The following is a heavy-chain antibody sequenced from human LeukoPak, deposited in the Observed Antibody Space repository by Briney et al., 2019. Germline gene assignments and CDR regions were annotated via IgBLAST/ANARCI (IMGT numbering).Heavy chain of an antibody. CDR2: ISGSGDST. D-gene: IGHD2-21*01. V-gene: IGHV3-23*01. Sequence: GGALRLSCAAYGFTFSNYAMSWVRQVPGKGLEWVSAISGSGDSTYYADSVKGRFTISRDTSGNTLYLQMNSLRAEDSAVYYCARDHSSDVWGQGTTVTVSS. J-gene: IGHJ6*02. CDR3: ARDHSSDV. CDR1: GFTFSNYA.